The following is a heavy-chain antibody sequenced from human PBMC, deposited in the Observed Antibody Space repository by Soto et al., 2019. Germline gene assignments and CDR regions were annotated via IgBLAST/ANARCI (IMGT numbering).Heavy chain of an antibody. V-gene: IGHV1-24*01. D-gene: IGHD3-16*02. Sequence: VASVKVSCKVSGYTLTELSMHWVRQAPGKGLEWMGGFDPEDGETIYAQKFQGRVTMTEDTSTDTAYMELSSLRSEDTAVYYCARMNVWGSYRSYYYYGMDVWGQGTTVTVSS. CDR2: FDPEDGET. CDR1: GYTLTELS. CDR3: ARMNVWGSYRSYYYYGMDV. J-gene: IGHJ6*02.